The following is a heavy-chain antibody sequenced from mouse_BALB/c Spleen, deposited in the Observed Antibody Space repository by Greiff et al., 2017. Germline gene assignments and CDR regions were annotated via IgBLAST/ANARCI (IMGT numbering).Heavy chain of an antibody. Sequence: VQLQQSGAELVRPGALVKLSCKASGFNIKDYYMHWVKQRPEQGLEWIGWIDPENGNTIYDPKFQGKASITADTSSNTAYLQPSSLTSEDTAVYYCARAYYSNSYYAMDYWGQGTSVTVSS. V-gene: IGHV14-1*02. CDR3: ARAYYSNSYYAMDY. CDR2: IDPENGNT. CDR1: GFNIKDYY. J-gene: IGHJ4*01. D-gene: IGHD2-5*01.